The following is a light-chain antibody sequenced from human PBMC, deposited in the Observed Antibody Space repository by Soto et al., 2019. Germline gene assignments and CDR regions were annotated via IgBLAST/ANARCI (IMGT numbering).Light chain of an antibody. J-gene: IGKJ4*01. V-gene: IGKV1-33*01. CDR1: QDISNY. CDR3: LQYDTLPIT. CDR2: DAS. Sequence: DIQMTQSPSSLSASVGDRVTITCQASQDISNYLNWYQQKPGKAPKLLIYDASNLETGVPSRFSGSGSGTDFTVNISSLHHEDIATYYCLQYDTLPITFGGGTKVEIK.